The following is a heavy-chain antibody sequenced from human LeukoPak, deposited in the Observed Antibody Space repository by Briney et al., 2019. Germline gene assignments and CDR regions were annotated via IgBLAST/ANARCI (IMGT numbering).Heavy chain of an antibody. CDR1: GFTFSSYA. D-gene: IGHD3-9*01. CDR3: ARAPQCDLLVGYAGFYFDY. Sequence: PGGSLRLSCAASGFTFSSYAMSWIRQAPGKGLEWVASIRSSGTNTYYVDSVKGRFTISRDNSEKTLSLQMNSLTAEDTAIYYCARAPQCDLLVGYAGFYFDYWGQGAPVTVSS. J-gene: IGHJ4*02. CDR2: IRSSGTNT. V-gene: IGHV3-23*01.